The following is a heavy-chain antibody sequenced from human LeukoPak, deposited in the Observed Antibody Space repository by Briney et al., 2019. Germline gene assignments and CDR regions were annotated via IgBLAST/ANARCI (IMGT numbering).Heavy chain of an antibody. CDR3: ARSIGSSSPRGAYYYHMDV. V-gene: IGHV3-7*03. CDR1: GFTFSSYW. CDR2: IKRDGSEK. D-gene: IGHD6-6*01. Sequence: GGSLRLSCAASGFTFSSYWMSWVRQAPGKGLEWVANIKRDGSEKYYVDSVKGRFAISRDNAKNSLFLRMNSLRADDTAVYYCARSIGSSSPRGAYYYHMDVWGKGPTVTVSS. J-gene: IGHJ6*03.